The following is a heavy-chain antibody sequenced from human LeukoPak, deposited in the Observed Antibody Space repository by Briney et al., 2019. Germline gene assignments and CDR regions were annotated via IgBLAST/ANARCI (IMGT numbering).Heavy chain of an antibody. D-gene: IGHD2-21*01. V-gene: IGHV3-15*01. Sequence: GGSLRLSCAASGFTFSNVWMSWVRQVPGKGLEWVGRIRRKTDGETTDHAAPVKGRFTISRDDSKNTLYLQMNSLKTEDTAVYYCVTDLVIKGYFDYWGQGALVTVSS. CDR1: GFTFSNVW. CDR3: VTDLVIKGYFDY. J-gene: IGHJ4*02. CDR2: IRRKTDGETT.